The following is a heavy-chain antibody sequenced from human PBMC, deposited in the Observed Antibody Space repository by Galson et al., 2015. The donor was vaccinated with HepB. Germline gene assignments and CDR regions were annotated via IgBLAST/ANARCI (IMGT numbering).Heavy chain of an antibody. J-gene: IGHJ4*01. CDR1: GFTVSANY. V-gene: IGHV3-53*01. CDR2: VYRGGST. D-gene: IGHD3-22*01. Sequence: SLRLSCAASGFTVSANYMNWVRQAPGKGLEWVSVVYRGGSTTYYADSVKGRFTISRDNSKNTLSLQMNSLRAEDTAIYYCARGTYLYDDSGYYFDYWGHGTLVTVSS. CDR3: ARGTYLYDDSGYYFDY.